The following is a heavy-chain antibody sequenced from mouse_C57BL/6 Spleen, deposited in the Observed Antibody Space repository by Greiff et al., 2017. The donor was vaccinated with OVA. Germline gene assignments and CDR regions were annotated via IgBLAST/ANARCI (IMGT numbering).Heavy chain of an antibody. V-gene: IGHV5-9*01. CDR1: GFTFSSYT. J-gene: IGHJ2*01. CDR3: ARHGSSGWTYYFDY. Sequence: DVMLVESGGGLVKPGGSLKLSCAASGFTFSSYTMSWVRQTPEKRLEWVATISGGGGNTYYPDSVKGRFTISRDNAKNTLYLQMSSLRSEDTALYYCARHGSSGWTYYFDYWGQGTTLTVSS. CDR2: ISGGGGNT. D-gene: IGHD3-2*02.